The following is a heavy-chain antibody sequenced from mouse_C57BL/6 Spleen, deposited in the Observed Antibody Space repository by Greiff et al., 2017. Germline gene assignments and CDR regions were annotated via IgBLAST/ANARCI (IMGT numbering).Heavy chain of an antibody. CDR1: GYTFTDYN. CDR3: ADGYRYAMDY. J-gene: IGHJ4*01. D-gene: IGHD2-3*01. CDR2: ITPNNGGT. Sequence: VQLQQSGPELVKPGASVKMSCKASGYTFTDYNMHWVKQSHGKSLEWIGYITPNNGGTSYNQKFKGKATLTVNKSSSTAYMELRSLTSEDSAVYYCADGYRYAMDYWGQGTSVTVSS. V-gene: IGHV1-22*01.